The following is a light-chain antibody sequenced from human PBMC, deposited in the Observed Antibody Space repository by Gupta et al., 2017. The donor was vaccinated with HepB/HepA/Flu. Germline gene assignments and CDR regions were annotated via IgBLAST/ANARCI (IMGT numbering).Light chain of an antibody. CDR1: SSNVGGYNY. CDR3: SSYTSSSTVV. J-gene: IGLJ3*02. Sequence: QSALTQLASVSGSPVQSIPVSCTGTSSNVGGYNYVSWYQQHPGKAPKLMIYDVSNRPSGVSNHFSGSKSGNTASLSISGLQAEDDADYYCSSYTSSSTVVFGGGTKLTVL. CDR2: DVS. V-gene: IGLV2-14*03.